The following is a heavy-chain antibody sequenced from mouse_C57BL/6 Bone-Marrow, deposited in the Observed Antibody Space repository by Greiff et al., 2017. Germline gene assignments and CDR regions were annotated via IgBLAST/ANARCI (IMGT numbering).Heavy chain of an antibody. V-gene: IGHV1-15*01. CDR3: TRENDGYYLGFAY. CDR1: GYTFTDYE. Sequence: VQLQQSGAELVRPGASVTLSCKASGYTFTDYEMHWVKQTPVHGLEWIGAIDPETGGTAYNQKFKGKAILTADKSSSTAYMELRSLTSEDSAVYYCTRENDGYYLGFAYWGQGTLVTVSA. D-gene: IGHD2-3*01. CDR2: IDPETGGT. J-gene: IGHJ3*01.